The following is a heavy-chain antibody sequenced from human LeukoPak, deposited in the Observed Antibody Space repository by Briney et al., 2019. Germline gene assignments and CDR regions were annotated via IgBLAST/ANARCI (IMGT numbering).Heavy chain of an antibody. Sequence: GGSLRLSCEASGFIFDDYVMYWVRQSPGKGLEWVPGITWDGYKIDYVDSVKGRFTISRDNARNSLFLQMNRVRVEDTAFYYCVKGYSSSWSGYFDSWGQGTLVTVAS. J-gene: IGHJ4*02. V-gene: IGHV3-9*01. CDR1: GFIFDDYV. CDR3: VKGYSSSWSGYFDS. CDR2: ITWDGYKI. D-gene: IGHD5-18*01.